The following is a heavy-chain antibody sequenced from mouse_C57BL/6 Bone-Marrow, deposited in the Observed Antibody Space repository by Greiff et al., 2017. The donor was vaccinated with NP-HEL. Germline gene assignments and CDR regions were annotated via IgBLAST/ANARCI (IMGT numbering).Heavy chain of an antibody. CDR2: INPSNGGT. CDR3: SRTPCGSYGKWFAY. V-gene: IGHV1-53*01. Sequence: QVQLQQPGTELVKPGASVKLSCKASGYTFTSYWMHWVKQRPGQGLEWIGNINPSNGGTNYNEKFKSKATLTVDKSSSTAYMQLSSLTSEDSAVDYCSRTPCGSYGKWFAYWGQGTLVTVSA. D-gene: IGHD1-1*02. J-gene: IGHJ3*01. CDR1: GYTFTSYW.